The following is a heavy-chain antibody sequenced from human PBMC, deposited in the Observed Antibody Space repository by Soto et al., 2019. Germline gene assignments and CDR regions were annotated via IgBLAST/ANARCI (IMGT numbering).Heavy chain of an antibody. CDR1: GGSISRYY. D-gene: IGHD1-26*01. J-gene: IGHJ4*02. CDR2: VYYSGST. CDR3: ARAYSGTYSYFD. Sequence: PSETLSLTCTVSGGSISRYYWGWIRQPPGKGLEWIGYVYYSGSTNYSPSLKSRVTISIDTSKNQFSLRLGSVTAADTAVYYCARAYSGTYSYFDWGRGTLVTVSS. V-gene: IGHV4-59*01.